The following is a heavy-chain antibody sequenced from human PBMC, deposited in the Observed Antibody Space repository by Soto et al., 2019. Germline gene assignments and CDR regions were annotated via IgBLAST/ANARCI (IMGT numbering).Heavy chain of an antibody. CDR1: GFTFSSYS. D-gene: IGHD5-12*01. V-gene: IGHV3-21*01. Sequence: GGSLRLSCAASGFTFSSYSMNWVRQAPGKGLEWVSSITTSSSYMYYADSVKGRFTISRDNVKSSLYLQMNSLRVEDTAVYYCAPGRGYSGAWEAFDIWGQGTMVTVSS. CDR3: APGRGYSGAWEAFDI. CDR2: ITTSSSYM. J-gene: IGHJ3*02.